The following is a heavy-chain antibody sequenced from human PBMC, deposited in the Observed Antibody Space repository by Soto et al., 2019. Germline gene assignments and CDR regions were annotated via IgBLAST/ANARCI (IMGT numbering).Heavy chain of an antibody. J-gene: IGHJ3*02. CDR3: ARGGVVTAQGHSAFDI. CDR2: IYHSGST. D-gene: IGHD2-21*02. Sequence: SETLSLTCAVSGGSISSGGYSWSWIRQPPGKGLEWIGYIYHSGSTYYNPSLKSRVTISVDRSKNQFSLKLSSVTAAGTAVYYCARGGVVTAQGHSAFDIWGQGTMVTVSS. CDR1: GGSISSGGYS. V-gene: IGHV4-30-2*01.